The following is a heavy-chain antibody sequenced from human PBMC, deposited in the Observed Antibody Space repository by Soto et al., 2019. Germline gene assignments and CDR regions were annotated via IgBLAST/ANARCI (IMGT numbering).Heavy chain of an antibody. Sequence: GGSLRLSCAASGFTFSSYGMHWVRQAPGKGLEWVAVIWYDGSNKCYAESVKGRFTISRDNSKNTLYLQMNRVRAEDTAVYYCAKDLTPQTVGATDYWGQGTLVTVSS. J-gene: IGHJ4*02. V-gene: IGHV3-33*06. CDR2: IWYDGSNK. CDR3: AKDLTPQTVGATDY. D-gene: IGHD1-26*01. CDR1: GFTFSSYG.